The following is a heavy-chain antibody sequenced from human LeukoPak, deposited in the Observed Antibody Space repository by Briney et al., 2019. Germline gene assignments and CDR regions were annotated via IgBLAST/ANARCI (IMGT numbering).Heavy chain of an antibody. CDR1: GYTFTSYD. Sequence: VASVKVSCKASGYTFTSYDINWVRQATGQGLEWMGWMNPNSGNTGYAQKFQGRVTMTRNTSISTAYMELSSLRSEDTAVYYCARGGTYYYDSSGYSNYYYYGMDVWGQGTTVTVSS. D-gene: IGHD3-22*01. CDR2: MNPNSGNT. V-gene: IGHV1-8*01. CDR3: ARGGTYYYDSSGYSNYYYYGMDV. J-gene: IGHJ6*02.